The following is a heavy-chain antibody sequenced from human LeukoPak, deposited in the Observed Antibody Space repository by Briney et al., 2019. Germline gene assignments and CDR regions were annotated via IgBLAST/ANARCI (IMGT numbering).Heavy chain of an antibody. D-gene: IGHD3-22*01. CDR2: IHMRGST. CDR1: GDSLNSYH. CDR3: ARDDSSRDDSGGYHY. V-gene: IGHV4-4*07. Sequence: SETLSLTCTVSGDSLNSYHWSWIRQPAGKGLEWIGRIHMRGSTNYNPSLRSRVAISMDNYKNQFSLKLKSVTAADTAVYYCARDDSSRDDSGGYHYWGQGTLVTISS. J-gene: IGHJ4*02.